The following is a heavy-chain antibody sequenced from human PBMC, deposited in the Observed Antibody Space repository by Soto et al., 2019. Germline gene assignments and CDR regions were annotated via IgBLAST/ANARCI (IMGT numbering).Heavy chain of an antibody. Sequence: LRLSCTASEFAFTAFAISWVRQAPGMGLEWVSGVSGSGLSQYYADSVKGRFTISRDNSNNTVYLQMNSLRAEDTAIYYCAKDGTFSGNYYFDQWGPGTLVTVSS. CDR3: AKDGTFSGNYYFDQ. CDR2: VSGSGLSQ. V-gene: IGHV3-23*01. J-gene: IGHJ4*02. CDR1: EFAFTAFA. D-gene: IGHD1-26*01.